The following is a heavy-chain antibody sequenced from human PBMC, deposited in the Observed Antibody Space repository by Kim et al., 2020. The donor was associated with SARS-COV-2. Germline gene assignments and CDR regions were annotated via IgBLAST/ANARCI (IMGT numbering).Heavy chain of an antibody. CDR2: GST. Sequence: GSTSYAQKFQGRVTMTRDTSTSTVYMELSSLRSEDTAVYYCARAQRLMDVWGQGTTVTVSS. V-gene: IGHV1-46*01. CDR3: ARAQRLMDV. J-gene: IGHJ6*02.